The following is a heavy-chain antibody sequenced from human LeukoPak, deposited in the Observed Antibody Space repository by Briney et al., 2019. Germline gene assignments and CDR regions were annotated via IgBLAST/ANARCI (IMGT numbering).Heavy chain of an antibody. V-gene: IGHV3-7*01. CDR3: ARAGSYWHYVY. D-gene: IGHD3-10*01. CDR2: IKQDGSER. CDR1: GFTFRGFS. Sequence: PGGSLRLSCAASGFTFRGFSMSWVRQSPTKGLEWVANIKQDGSERYYVDSVKGRFTISRDNAKNSLSLQMNNLRVEDTAVYYCARAGSYWHYVYWGQGTVVTVSS. J-gene: IGHJ4*02.